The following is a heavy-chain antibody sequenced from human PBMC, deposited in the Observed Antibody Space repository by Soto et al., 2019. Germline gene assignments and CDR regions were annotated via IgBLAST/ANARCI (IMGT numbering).Heavy chain of an antibody. J-gene: IGHJ4*02. Sequence: QVQLVESGGGVVQPGRSLKLSCAASGFTLSTYDIHWVRQAPGKGLEWVAVISYDGSNKYYADSVKGRFTISRDNSKNTLYLQMNSLRAEDTAVYYCAKEQTYCSGGSCYSGLDYWGQGTLVTVSS. D-gene: IGHD2-15*01. CDR1: GFTLSTYD. V-gene: IGHV3-30*18. CDR2: ISYDGSNK. CDR3: AKEQTYCSGGSCYSGLDY.